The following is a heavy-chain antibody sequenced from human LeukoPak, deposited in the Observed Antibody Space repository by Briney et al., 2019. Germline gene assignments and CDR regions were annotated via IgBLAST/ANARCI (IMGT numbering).Heavy chain of an antibody. CDR3: ARGRVGQWLVDAFDI. V-gene: IGHV3-7*01. J-gene: IGHJ3*02. CDR1: GFTFTAYA. Sequence: GGSLRLSCAVSGFTFTAYAMTWFRQTPGKGLEWVANIHDDGRVTNYVDSVKGRFTISRDNAKNSLYLHIDSLRAEDTAVYYCARGRVGQWLVDAFDIWGQGTMVTVSS. D-gene: IGHD6-19*01. CDR2: IHDDGRVT.